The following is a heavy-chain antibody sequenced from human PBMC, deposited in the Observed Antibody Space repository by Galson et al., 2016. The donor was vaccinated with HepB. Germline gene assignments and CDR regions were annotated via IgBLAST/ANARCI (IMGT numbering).Heavy chain of an antibody. CDR3: ARPSIMTEGAITDAFDV. D-gene: IGHD1-14*01. Sequence: SLRLSCAASGFSFGSYAMHWVRQAPGKGLEWVAVIWYDGSRKYYADSLKGRFAISRDNSKNTMYVQMNSLRADDTAVYYCARPSIMTEGAITDAFDVWGQGTMVTVSS. CDR2: IWYDGSRK. CDR1: GFSFGSYA. V-gene: IGHV3-33*01. J-gene: IGHJ3*01.